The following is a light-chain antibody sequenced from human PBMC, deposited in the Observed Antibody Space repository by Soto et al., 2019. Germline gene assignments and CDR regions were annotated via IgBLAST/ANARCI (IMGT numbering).Light chain of an antibody. Sequence: QSALTQPASVSGSPGQLITISCTGTSSDAGGYNYVSWYQQHPGKAPKLMIYEVSNRPSGVSNRFSGSKSGNTASLTISGLQAEDEADYYCSSYTSSSTYVFGTGTKVTVL. CDR3: SSYTSSSTYV. CDR1: SSDAGGYNY. CDR2: EVS. J-gene: IGLJ1*01. V-gene: IGLV2-14*01.